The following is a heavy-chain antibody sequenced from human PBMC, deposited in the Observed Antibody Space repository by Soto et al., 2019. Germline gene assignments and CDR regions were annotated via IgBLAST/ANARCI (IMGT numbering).Heavy chain of an antibody. CDR3: VKGEYYYDSSGYYPFDY. CDR1: GFTFSSSA. D-gene: IGHD3-22*01. Sequence: GGSLRLSCSASGFTFSSSAMHWVRQAAGKGLENVSSISTNGGSTHYADSVKGRFTISRDNSKNTQYLQMSSLRADDTAVYYCVKGEYYYDSSGYYPFDYWGQGTLVTVSS. CDR2: ISTNGGST. J-gene: IGHJ4*02. V-gene: IGHV3-64D*06.